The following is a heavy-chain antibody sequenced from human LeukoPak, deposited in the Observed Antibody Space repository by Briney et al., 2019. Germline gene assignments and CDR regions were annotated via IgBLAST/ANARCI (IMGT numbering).Heavy chain of an antibody. CDR2: ISSSGSTI. V-gene: IGHV3-48*03. J-gene: IGHJ6*04. Sequence: PAGGSLRLSCAASGFTFSSYEMNWVRQAPGKGLEWVSYISSSGSTIYYADSVKGRFTISRENAKNSLYLQMNSLRAEDTAVYYCAELGITMIGGVWGKGTTVTISS. CDR3: AELGITMIGGV. CDR1: GFTFSSYE. D-gene: IGHD3-10*02.